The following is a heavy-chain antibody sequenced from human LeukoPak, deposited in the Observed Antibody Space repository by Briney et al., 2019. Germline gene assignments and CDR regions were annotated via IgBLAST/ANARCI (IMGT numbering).Heavy chain of an antibody. V-gene: IGHV1-24*01. J-gene: IGHJ4*02. D-gene: IGHD2-15*01. Sequence: ASVKVSCKVSGYTLTELSMHWVRQAPGKGLEWMGGFDPEDGETIYAQKFQGRVTMTEDTSTDTAYMELSSLRSEDTAVYYRATDPPLRGGSCYFHWGQGTLVTVSS. CDR2: FDPEDGET. CDR3: ATDPPLRGGSCYFH. CDR1: GYTLTELS.